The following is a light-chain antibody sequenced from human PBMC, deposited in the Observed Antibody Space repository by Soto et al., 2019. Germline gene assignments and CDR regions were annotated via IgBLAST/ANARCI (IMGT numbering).Light chain of an antibody. CDR1: QTLSSW. V-gene: IGKV1-5*01. CDR2: DVS. J-gene: IGKJ4*01. CDR3: QQYNSYSLT. Sequence: DIQMTQSPSTLSASVGDRVTITCRASQTLSSWLAWYQQKPGKAHKLLIYDVSSLESGVPSRYSGSGSGTEFTLTISSLQPDDFATYYCQQYNSYSLTFGGGTKVEIK.